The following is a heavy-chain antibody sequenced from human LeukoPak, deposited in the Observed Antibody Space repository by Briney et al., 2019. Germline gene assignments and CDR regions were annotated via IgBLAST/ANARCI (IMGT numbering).Heavy chain of an antibody. J-gene: IGHJ4*02. CDR2: IFPADSDT. V-gene: IGHV5-51*01. CDR3: ARVVGATHFDY. D-gene: IGHD1-26*01. CDR1: GYSFTSYW. Sequence: GESLKISCKGSGYSFTSYWIGWVRQMPGKGLEWMGIIFPADSDTRYSPSFQGQVTISADKSISTAYLQWSSLKASDTAIYYCARVVGATHFDYWGQGTLVTVSS.